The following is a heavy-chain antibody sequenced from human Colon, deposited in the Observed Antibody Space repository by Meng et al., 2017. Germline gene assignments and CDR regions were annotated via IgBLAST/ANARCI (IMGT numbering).Heavy chain of an antibody. CDR2: IYDNGYT. Sequence: QLQLQESGPRLVKPSQTLSPTCAASGDSVTTTLSSWSWIRQSPGKGLEWIGNIYDNGYTYYSPSLRSRVTISVDRSNNQFSLNLNSVTAADTAVYFCARGYRGSTYFAYWGQGILVTVSS. CDR1: GDSVTTTLSS. D-gene: IGHD3-16*01. CDR3: ARGYRGSTYFAY. J-gene: IGHJ4*02. V-gene: IGHV4-30-2*06.